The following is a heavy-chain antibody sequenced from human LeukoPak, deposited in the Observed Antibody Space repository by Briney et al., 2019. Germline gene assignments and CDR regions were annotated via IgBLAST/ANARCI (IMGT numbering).Heavy chain of an antibody. D-gene: IGHD5-12*01. Sequence: GGSLRLTCAASAFTFGGDWLGWVRQAPGKGLEWVANIKQDGSEEYYVDSVKGRFAISRDSAKNSLYLQMNSLRAEDTAVYYCARDRGHTGYDLYDSWGQGTLVIVTA. CDR1: AFTFGGDW. CDR3: ARDRGHTGYDLYDS. CDR2: IKQDGSEE. J-gene: IGHJ5*01. V-gene: IGHV3-7*01.